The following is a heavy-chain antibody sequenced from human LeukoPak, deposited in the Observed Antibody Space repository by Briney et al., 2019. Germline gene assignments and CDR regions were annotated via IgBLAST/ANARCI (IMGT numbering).Heavy chain of an antibody. Sequence: HPGRSPRLSCAASGFTFSSYGMHWVRQAPGKGLEWVAVISYDGSNKYYADSVKGRFTISRDNSKNTLYLQMNSLRAEDTAVYYCAKDGRQWLGVDYWGQGTLVTVSS. CDR3: AKDGRQWLGVDY. CDR2: ISYDGSNK. D-gene: IGHD6-19*01. CDR1: GFTFSSYG. V-gene: IGHV3-30*18. J-gene: IGHJ4*02.